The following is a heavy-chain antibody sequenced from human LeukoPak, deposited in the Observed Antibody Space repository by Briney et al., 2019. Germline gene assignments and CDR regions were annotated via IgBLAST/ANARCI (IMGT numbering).Heavy chain of an antibody. V-gene: IGHV3-33*06. D-gene: IGHD1-26*01. Sequence: GGSLRLSCAASGFTFSSYVMHWVRQAPGKGLEWVAVIWYDGSNKYYADSVKGRFTISRDNSKSTLYLQMNSLRAEDTAVYYCAKDDSSGSYPMGIDYWGQGTLVTVSS. CDR3: AKDDSSGSYPMGIDY. CDR1: GFTFSSYV. J-gene: IGHJ4*02. CDR2: IWYDGSNK.